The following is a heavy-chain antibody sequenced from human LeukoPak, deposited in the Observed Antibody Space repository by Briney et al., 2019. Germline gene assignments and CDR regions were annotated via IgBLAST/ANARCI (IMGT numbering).Heavy chain of an antibody. CDR3: AQAEKREIGHRFQH. J-gene: IGHJ1*01. Sequence: PGGSLRLSCAASGFTFNNYAMNWVRQGPGGGLGWVSAISGTGSSTYYADSVRGRFTISRDNSKSTLYLQMNSLRADDTAVYYCAQAEKREIGHRFQHWGQGILVTVSS. CDR1: GFTFNNYA. D-gene: IGHD3-16*01. CDR2: ISGTGSST. V-gene: IGHV3-23*01.